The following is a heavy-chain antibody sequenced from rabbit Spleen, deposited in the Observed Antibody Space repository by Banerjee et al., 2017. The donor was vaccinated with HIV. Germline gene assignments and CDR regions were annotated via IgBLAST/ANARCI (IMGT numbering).Heavy chain of an antibody. CDR3: ARDLVAVIGWNFNL. CDR2: IYGGSSGST. CDR1: GFSLSSAYG. V-gene: IGHV1S40*01. J-gene: IGHJ4*01. D-gene: IGHD1-1*01. Sequence: QSLEESGGDLVKPEGSLTLTCTASGFSLSSAYGMCWVRQAPGKGLEWIACIYGGSSGSTWYASCAKGRFTMSRTSSTTVTLQMTSLTAADTATYFCARDLVAVIGWNFNLWGQGTLVTVS.